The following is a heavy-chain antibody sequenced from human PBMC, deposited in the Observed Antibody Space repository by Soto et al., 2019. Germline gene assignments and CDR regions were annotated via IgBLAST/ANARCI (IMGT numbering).Heavy chain of an antibody. V-gene: IGHV3-30*18. Sequence: ESGGGVVPPGRSLRLSCAASGFTFSSYGMHWVRQAPGKGLEWVAVISYDGNNRYYADSMKGRFTISRDNSKNTLYLQVNSLRAEDTAVYYCAKDRVWEGRNELFDYWGQGTLVTVSS. D-gene: IGHD3-16*01. CDR3: AKDRVWEGRNELFDY. J-gene: IGHJ4*02. CDR1: GFTFSSYG. CDR2: ISYDGNNR.